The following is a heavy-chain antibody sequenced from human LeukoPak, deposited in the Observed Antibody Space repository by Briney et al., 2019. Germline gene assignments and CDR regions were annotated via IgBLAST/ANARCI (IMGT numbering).Heavy chain of an antibody. CDR2: IFLGETT. CDR3: ARANYYDSSGYHEHFDY. D-gene: IGHD3-22*01. J-gene: IGHJ4*02. Sequence: PSETLSLTCTVSGYSITTGHFWGWIRQPPGQGLEWIASIFLGETTYYKPSLKSRLSISVDTSKNQFSLKLSSVTAADTAVYYCARANYYDSSGYHEHFDYWGQGTLVTVSS. V-gene: IGHV4-38-2*02. CDR1: GYSITTGHF.